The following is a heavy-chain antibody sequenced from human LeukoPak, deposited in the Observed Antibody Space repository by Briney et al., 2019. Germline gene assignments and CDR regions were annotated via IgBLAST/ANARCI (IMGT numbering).Heavy chain of an antibody. J-gene: IGHJ4*02. Sequence: PGGSLRLSCAASGFTFSSYAMSWVRQAPGKGLEWVAVIWYDGSTTYYGDAVKGRFTISRDNSKDTLYLQMNSLRVEDTAVYYCARWGDGSKLDYWGQGTLVTVSS. V-gene: IGHV3-33*08. CDR3: ARWGDGSKLDY. D-gene: IGHD2-21*02. CDR2: IWYDGSTT. CDR1: GFTFSSYA.